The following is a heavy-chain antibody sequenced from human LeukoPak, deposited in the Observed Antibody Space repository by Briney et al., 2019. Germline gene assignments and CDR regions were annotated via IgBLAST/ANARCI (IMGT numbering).Heavy chain of an antibody. CDR2: IIPIFGIA. V-gene: IGHV1-69*04. D-gene: IGHD1-26*01. CDR3: ARDQSGSSYYYYGMDV. CDR1: GGTFSSYA. Sequence: SVKLSCKASGGTFSSYAISWVRQAPGQGLEWMGRIIPIFGIANYAQKFQGRVTITADKSTSTAYMELSSLRSEDTAVYYCARDQSGSSYYYYGMDVWGQGTTVTVSS. J-gene: IGHJ6*02.